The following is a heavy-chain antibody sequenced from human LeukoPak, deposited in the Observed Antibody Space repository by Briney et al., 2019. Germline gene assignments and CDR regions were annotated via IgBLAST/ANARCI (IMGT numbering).Heavy chain of an antibody. CDR1: GFTFSSYA. Sequence: PGGSLRLSCAASGFTFSSYAMSWVRQAPGKGLEWVSAISGSGGSTYYADSVKGRFTISRDNSKNTLYLQMNSLRAEDTAVYYCARGSDSSGLYPFDYWGQGTLVTVSS. D-gene: IGHD3-22*01. CDR2: ISGSGGST. J-gene: IGHJ4*02. CDR3: ARGSDSSGLYPFDY. V-gene: IGHV3-23*01.